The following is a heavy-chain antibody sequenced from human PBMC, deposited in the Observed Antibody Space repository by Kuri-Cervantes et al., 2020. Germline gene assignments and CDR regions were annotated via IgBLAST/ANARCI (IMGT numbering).Heavy chain of an antibody. Sequence: SETLSLTCVVSGDSISSSNWWTWVRQPPGKGLEWIGEIFHSGSTNQNPSLKSRVTISVGKSKNQFSLNLSSVTAADTAVYYCARGNWLFDAFDIWGQGTMITVSS. CDR2: IFHSGST. V-gene: IGHV4-4*02. D-gene: IGHD3-9*01. CDR1: GDSISSSNW. CDR3: ARGNWLFDAFDI. J-gene: IGHJ3*02.